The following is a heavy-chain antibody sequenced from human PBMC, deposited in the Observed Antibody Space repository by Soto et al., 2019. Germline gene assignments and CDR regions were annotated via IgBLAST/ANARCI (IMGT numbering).Heavy chain of an antibody. D-gene: IGHD5-12*01. CDR3: ATQTDGYTRA. J-gene: IGHJ5*02. V-gene: IGHV4-39*01. Sequence: SETLSLTCTVSGGSISSSSYYWGWIRQPPGKGLEWIGSIYYSGSTYYNPSLKSRVTISVDTSKNQFSLKLSSVTAADTAVYYCATQTDGYTRAWGQGTLVTVSS. CDR1: GGSISSSSYY. CDR2: IYYSGST.